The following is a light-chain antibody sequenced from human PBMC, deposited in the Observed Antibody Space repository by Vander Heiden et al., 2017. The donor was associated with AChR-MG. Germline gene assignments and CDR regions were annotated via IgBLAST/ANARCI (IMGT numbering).Light chain of an antibody. CDR1: QSISTF. V-gene: IGKV1-39*01. Sequence: DIQMTQSPSSLSASVGDRVTITCRASQSISTFLHWYQRKPGKAPKLLIYSASNLESGVPSSFTGSGSGTDFTLTITSLQPEDFATYYCQQSYSTQTFGQGTKVETK. CDR3: QQSYSTQT. CDR2: SAS. J-gene: IGKJ1*01.